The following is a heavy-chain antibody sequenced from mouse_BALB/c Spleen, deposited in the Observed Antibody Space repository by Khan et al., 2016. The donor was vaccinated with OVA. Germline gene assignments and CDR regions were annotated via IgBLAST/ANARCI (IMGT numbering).Heavy chain of an antibody. J-gene: IGHJ1*01. V-gene: IGHV9-1*02. D-gene: IGHD2-12*01. CDR3: ARTYYSSDRYFDV. CDR1: GFTFTNYG. CDR2: INTYTGEP. Sequence: QIQLVQSGPELKKPGETVKISCKASGFTFTNYGMNWVKQAPGKGLRWMGWINTYTGEPTYADNFKGRVAFTVDTSASTAYMQLNNLTNEDFATYFCARTYYSSDRYFDVWGAGTTVTVSS.